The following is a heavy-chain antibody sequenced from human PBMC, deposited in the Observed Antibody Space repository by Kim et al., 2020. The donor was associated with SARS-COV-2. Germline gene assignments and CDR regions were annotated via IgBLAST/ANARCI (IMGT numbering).Heavy chain of an antibody. CDR3: ARDPRSIAVAHTFYYYYGMDV. Sequence: SETLSLTCSVSGGSISSSFYYWGWIRQPPGKGLEWIGSISYSGSTYYNPSLKSRVTISVDTSKNQSSLKLSSVTAADTAVYYCARDPRSIAVAHTFYYYYGMDVWGQGTTVTVSS. V-gene: IGHV4-39*07. D-gene: IGHD6-19*01. J-gene: IGHJ6*02. CDR2: ISYSGST. CDR1: GGSISSSFYY.